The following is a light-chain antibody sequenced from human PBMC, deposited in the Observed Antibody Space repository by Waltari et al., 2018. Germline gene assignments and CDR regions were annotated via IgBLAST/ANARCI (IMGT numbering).Light chain of an antibody. CDR2: DVS. J-gene: IGLJ1*01. Sequence: QSALTQPRAVSGSPGQSVTISCTGTSSDVGGYTYVSWYQQHPGKAPKLMIYDVSKRPSGVHDRFSGSKSGNTASLTISGLQAEDEADYYCCSYAGSYTLYVFGTGTKVTVL. V-gene: IGLV2-11*01. CDR3: CSYAGSYTLYV. CDR1: SSDVGGYTY.